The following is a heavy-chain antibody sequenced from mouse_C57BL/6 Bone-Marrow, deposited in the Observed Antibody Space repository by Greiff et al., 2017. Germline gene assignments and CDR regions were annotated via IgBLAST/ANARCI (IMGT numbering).Heavy chain of an antibody. Sequence: EVKLMESGGGLVQPGGSMKLSCAASGFTFSDAWMDWVRQSPEKGLEWVAEIRNKANNHATYYAESVKGWFTISRDDSKSSVYLQMNSLRAEDTGIYYCTGDGYYAYAMDYWGQGTSVTVSS. D-gene: IGHD2-3*01. V-gene: IGHV6-6*01. CDR1: GFTFSDAW. J-gene: IGHJ4*01. CDR2: IRNKANNHAT. CDR3: TGDGYYAYAMDY.